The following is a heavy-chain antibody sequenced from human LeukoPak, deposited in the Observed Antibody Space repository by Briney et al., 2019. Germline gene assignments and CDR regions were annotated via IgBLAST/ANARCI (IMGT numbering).Heavy chain of an antibody. CDR2: IYYSGST. CDR3: ARLYYYGSRKSLYYFGY. CDR1: GGSISSSSYY. Sequence: PSETLSLTCTVSGGSISSSSYYWGWIRQPPGKGLEWIGSIYYSGSTYYNPSLKSRVTISVDTSKNQFSLKLSSVTAADTAVYYCARLYYYGSRKSLYYFGYWGQGTLVTVSS. V-gene: IGHV4-39*01. J-gene: IGHJ4*02. D-gene: IGHD3-10*01.